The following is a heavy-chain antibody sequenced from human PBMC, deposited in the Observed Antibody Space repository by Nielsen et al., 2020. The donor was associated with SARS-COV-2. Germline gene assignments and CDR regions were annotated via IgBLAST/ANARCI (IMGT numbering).Heavy chain of an antibody. V-gene: IGHV1-46*01. Sequence: ASVKVSCKASGYTFTNNYLHWVRQAPGQGLEWMGIITPIGATTAYARKFQDRITMTRDTSTSTVYMELTRLRSEDTAVYFCARQRSNTLPLDYWGQGTLVIVSS. CDR1: GYTFTNNY. CDR2: ITPIGATT. CDR3: ARQRSNTLPLDY. D-gene: IGHD4-11*01. J-gene: IGHJ4*02.